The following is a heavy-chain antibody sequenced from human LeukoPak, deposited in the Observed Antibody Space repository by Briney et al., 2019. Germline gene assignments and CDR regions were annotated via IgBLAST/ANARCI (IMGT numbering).Heavy chain of an antibody. V-gene: IGHV3-66*02. CDR3: ARYYDSSGYTQGAFDI. D-gene: IGHD3-22*01. CDR2: FYRSGTT. J-gene: IGHJ3*02. CDR1: GFSASSNF. Sequence: GGSLRLSCVASGFSASSNFMSWVRQAPGKGLXXXXXFYRSGTTYYGDSVKGRFTTSRDHSMNTVFLQMNGLRPEDTAVYYCARYYDSSGYTQGAFDIWGQGTMVTVS.